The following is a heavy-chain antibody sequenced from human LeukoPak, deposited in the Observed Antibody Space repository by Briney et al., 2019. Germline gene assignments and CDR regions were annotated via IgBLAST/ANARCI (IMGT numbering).Heavy chain of an antibody. Sequence: PGGSLRLSCAASKFTFNNYWMSWVRQAPGKGLEWVANIEKDGTEEYYVDSVKGRFSISRDNAKNSLYLQMNSLRAEDTAVYYCARDASGSENWHFRFDYWGRGTLVTVSS. V-gene: IGHV3-7*01. J-gene: IGHJ4*02. D-gene: IGHD3-10*01. CDR2: IEKDGTEE. CDR1: KFTFNNYW. CDR3: ARDASGSENWHFRFDY.